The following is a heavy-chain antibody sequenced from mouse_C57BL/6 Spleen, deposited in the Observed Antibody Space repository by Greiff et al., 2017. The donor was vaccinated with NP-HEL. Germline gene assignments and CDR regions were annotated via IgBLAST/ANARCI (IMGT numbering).Heavy chain of an antibody. V-gene: IGHV3-6*01. CDR2: ISYDGSN. D-gene: IGHD4-1*01. J-gene: IGHJ2*01. CDR1: GYSITSGYY. CDR3: ARDLGRGY. Sequence: EVKLMESGPGLVKPSQSLSLTCSVTGYSITSGYYWNWIRQFPGNKLEWMGYISYDGSNNYNPSLKNRISITRDTSKNQFFLKLNSVTTEDTATYYCARDLGRGYWGQGTTLTVSS.